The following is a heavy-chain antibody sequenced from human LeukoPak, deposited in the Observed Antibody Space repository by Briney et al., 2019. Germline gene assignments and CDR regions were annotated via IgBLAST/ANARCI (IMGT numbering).Heavy chain of an antibody. CDR2: IYSRVT. CDR3: ARDSGTTGEVKFDP. CDR1: GGSISNYC. Sequence: SETLSLTCTVSGGSISNYCLSWIRQPAGKGRDWIGRIYSRVTTYNPSLKSRVTMSADTSRNHVSLTLNSVTAADKAVSYCARDSGTTGEVKFDPWGQGTLVTVSS. D-gene: IGHD3-10*01. J-gene: IGHJ5*02. V-gene: IGHV4-4*07.